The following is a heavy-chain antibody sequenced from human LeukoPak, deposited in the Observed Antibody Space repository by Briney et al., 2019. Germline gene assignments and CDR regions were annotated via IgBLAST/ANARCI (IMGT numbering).Heavy chain of an antibody. J-gene: IGHJ6*02. Sequence: GGSLRLSCAASGFTVSSNYMSWVRQAPGKGLEWVSVIYSGGSTYYADSVKGRFTISRDNSKNTLYLQMNSLRAEDTAVYYCAVVGYYYFGLDVWGQGTTVTVSS. D-gene: IGHD2-15*01. CDR2: IYSGGST. V-gene: IGHV3-66*01. CDR3: AVVGYYYFGLDV. CDR1: GFTVSSNY.